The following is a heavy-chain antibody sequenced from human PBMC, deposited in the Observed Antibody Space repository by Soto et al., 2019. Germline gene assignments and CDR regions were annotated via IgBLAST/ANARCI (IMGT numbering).Heavy chain of an antibody. D-gene: IGHD2-15*01. CDR2: ISAYNGNT. CDR3: AGVHSAVVVYNWYFDL. J-gene: IGHJ2*01. Sequence: QVQLVQSGAEVKKPGASVKVSCKASGYTFTSYGISWVRQAPGQGLEWMGWISAYNGNTNYAQKLQGRVTMNTGTSTSTAYMELRSLRSDDMAVYYCAGVHSAVVVYNWYFDLWGRGTLVTVSS. CDR1: GYTFTSYG. V-gene: IGHV1-18*03.